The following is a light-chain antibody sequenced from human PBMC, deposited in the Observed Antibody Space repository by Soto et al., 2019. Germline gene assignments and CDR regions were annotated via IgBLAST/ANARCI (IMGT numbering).Light chain of an antibody. CDR1: QSISSY. J-gene: IGKJ1*01. Sequence: DIQMTHSPSSLSASVGDRVTITCRASQSISSYLNWYQQKPGKAPKLLIYAASNLQSGVPSRFSGSGSGTDFTLTISSLQPEDFATYYCQQSYNTPRTFGQGTKVDIK. CDR3: QQSYNTPRT. CDR2: AAS. V-gene: IGKV1-39*01.